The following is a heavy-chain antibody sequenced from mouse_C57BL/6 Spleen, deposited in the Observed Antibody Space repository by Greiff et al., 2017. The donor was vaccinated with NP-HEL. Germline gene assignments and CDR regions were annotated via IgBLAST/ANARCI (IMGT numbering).Heavy chain of an antibody. CDR2: ISSGSSTI. J-gene: IGHJ2*01. CDR3: CNFLFDY. Sequence: DVKLVESGGGLVKPGGSLKLSCAASGFTFSDYGMHWVRQAPEKGLEWVAYISSGSSTIYYADTVKGRFTISRDNAKNTLFLQMTSLRSEDTAMYYCCNFLFDYWGQGTTLTVSS. V-gene: IGHV5-17*01. CDR1: GFTFSDYG. D-gene: IGHD2-1*01.